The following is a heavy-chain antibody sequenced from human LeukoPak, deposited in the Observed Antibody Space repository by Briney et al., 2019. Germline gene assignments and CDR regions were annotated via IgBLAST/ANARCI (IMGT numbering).Heavy chain of an antibody. J-gene: IGHJ5*02. CDR2: INPNSGGT. CDR1: GYTFTGYY. D-gene: IGHD5-24*01. CDR3: ARARSRDGYNQFDP. V-gene: IGHV1-2*02. Sequence: ASVTVSCKASGYTFTGYYMHWVRQAPGQGLEWMGWINPNSGGTNYAQKFQGRVTMTRDTSISTAYMELSRLRSDDTAVYYCARARSRDGYNQFDPWGQGTLVTVS.